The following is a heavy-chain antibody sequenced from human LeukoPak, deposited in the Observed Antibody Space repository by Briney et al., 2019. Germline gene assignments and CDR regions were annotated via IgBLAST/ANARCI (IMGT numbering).Heavy chain of an antibody. CDR2: ISAYNGNT. Sequence: ASVKVSCKASGYTFTSYGISWVRQAPGQGLEWMGCISAYNGNTHYAQKLQGRVTMTTDTSTSTAYMELRRLRSDDTAVYYCARDGRLGYDSSGYGSIVFFDYYYMDVWGKGTTVTVSS. J-gene: IGHJ6*03. D-gene: IGHD3-22*01. V-gene: IGHV1-18*01. CDR3: ARDGRLGYDSSGYGSIVFFDYYYMDV. CDR1: GYTFTSYG.